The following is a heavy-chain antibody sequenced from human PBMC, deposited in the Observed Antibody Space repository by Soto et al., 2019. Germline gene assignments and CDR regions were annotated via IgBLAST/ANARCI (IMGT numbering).Heavy chain of an antibody. CDR3: ASSDWKVGATKDYFDY. CDR1: GFTFSSYA. J-gene: IGHJ4*02. CDR2: ISGSGGST. Sequence: EVQLLESGGGLVQPGGSLRLSCAASGFTFSSYAMSWVRQAPGKGLEWVSAISGSGGSTYYADSVKGRFTISRDNSKNTLYLQMNSLRAEDTAVYYCASSDWKVGATKDYFDYWGQGTLVTVSS. V-gene: IGHV3-23*01. D-gene: IGHD1-26*01.